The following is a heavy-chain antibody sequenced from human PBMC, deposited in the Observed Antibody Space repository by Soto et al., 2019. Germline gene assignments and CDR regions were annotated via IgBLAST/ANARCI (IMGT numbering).Heavy chain of an antibody. CDR3: ARTDIDYSSSPDWKIDY. D-gene: IGHD6-6*01. Sequence: QVQLQESGPGLVKPSQTLSLTCTVSGGSISSGGYYWSWIRQHPGKGLEWIGYIYYSGSTYYNPSLKSRVTISVDTSKNQFSLKLSSVTAADTAVYYCARTDIDYSSSPDWKIDYWGQGTLVTVSS. CDR1: GGSISSGGYY. V-gene: IGHV4-31*03. CDR2: IYYSGST. J-gene: IGHJ4*02.